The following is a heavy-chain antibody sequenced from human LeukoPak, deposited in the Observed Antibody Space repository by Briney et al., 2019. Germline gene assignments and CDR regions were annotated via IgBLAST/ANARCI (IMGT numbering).Heavy chain of an antibody. Sequence: SVKVSCKASGGTFSSDAISWVRQAPGQGLEWMGGIIPIFGTANYAQKFQGRVTITADESTSTAYMELSSLRSEDTAVYYCARDHRRCSGGSCALGSYWGQGTLVTVSS. V-gene: IGHV1-69*01. D-gene: IGHD2-15*01. CDR3: ARDHRRCSGGSCALGSY. CDR2: IIPIFGTA. J-gene: IGHJ4*02. CDR1: GGTFSSDA.